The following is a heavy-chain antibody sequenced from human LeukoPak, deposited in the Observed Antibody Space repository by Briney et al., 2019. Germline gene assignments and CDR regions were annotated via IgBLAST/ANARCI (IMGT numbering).Heavy chain of an antibody. CDR1: GDSVSSNTAA. CDR2: TYYMSKWHN. CDR3: AREGRWLQPFDC. Sequence: SGPTLVKPSQTLSLTCAIPGDSVSSNTAAWNWIRQSSSRGLEWLGRTYYMSKWHNDYAESVKSRITINPDTSKNQFSLQLNSVTPEDTAVYYCAREGRWLQPFDCWGQGTLVTVSS. J-gene: IGHJ4*02. D-gene: IGHD5-24*01. V-gene: IGHV6-1*01.